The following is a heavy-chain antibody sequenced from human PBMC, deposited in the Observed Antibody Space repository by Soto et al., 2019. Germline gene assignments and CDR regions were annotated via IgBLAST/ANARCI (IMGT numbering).Heavy chain of an antibody. CDR3: TTINWNDSYYYYGMDV. CDR2: IKSKTDGGTT. D-gene: IGHD1-1*01. V-gene: IGHV3-15*07. CDR1: GFTFSNAW. Sequence: PGGSLRLSCAASGFTFSNAWMNWVRQAPGKGLEWVGRIKSKTDGGTTDYAAPVKGRFTISRDDSKNTLYLQMNSLKTEDTAVYYCTTINWNDSYYYYGMDVWGQGTTVTVSS. J-gene: IGHJ6*02.